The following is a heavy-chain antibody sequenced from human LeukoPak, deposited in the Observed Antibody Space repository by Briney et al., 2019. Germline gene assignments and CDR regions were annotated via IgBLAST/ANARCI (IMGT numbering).Heavy chain of an antibody. V-gene: IGHV3-48*03. CDR1: GFTFSSYE. J-gene: IGHJ4*02. Sequence: GGSLRLSCAASGFTFSSYEMNWVRQAPGKGLEWVSYISSSDSTIYYADSVKGRFTISRDNAKNSLYLQMNSLRAGDTAVYYCARTIEMATISYFDYWGQGTLVTVSS. CDR3: ARTIEMATISYFDY. D-gene: IGHD5-24*01. CDR2: ISSSDSTI.